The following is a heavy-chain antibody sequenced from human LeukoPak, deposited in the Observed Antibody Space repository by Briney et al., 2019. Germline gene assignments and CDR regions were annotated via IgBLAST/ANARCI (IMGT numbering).Heavy chain of an antibody. J-gene: IGHJ4*02. Sequence: SETLSLTCTVSGGSISSTDYYWGWIRQPPGKGLEWIGSIYYSGSTYYNPSLKSRVTISVDTSMTQFSLKLSSVTAADTAVYYCARDDSGWYTDYWGQGTLVTVSS. CDR3: ARDDSGWYTDY. CDR1: GGSISSTDYY. V-gene: IGHV4-39*07. D-gene: IGHD6-19*01. CDR2: IYYSGST.